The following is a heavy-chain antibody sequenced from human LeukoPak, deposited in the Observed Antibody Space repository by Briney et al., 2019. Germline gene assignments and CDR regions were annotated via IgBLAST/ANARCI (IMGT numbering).Heavy chain of an antibody. CDR2: IKQDGSEK. CDR1: GFTFSSYA. CDR3: ARGPAEGSFDY. V-gene: IGHV3-7*01. J-gene: IGHJ4*02. Sequence: GGSLRLSCAASGFTFSSYAMSWVRQAPGKGLEWVANIKQDGSEKYYVDSVKGRFTISRDNAKNSLYLQMNSLRAEDTAVYYCARGPAEGSFDYWGQGTLVTVSS.